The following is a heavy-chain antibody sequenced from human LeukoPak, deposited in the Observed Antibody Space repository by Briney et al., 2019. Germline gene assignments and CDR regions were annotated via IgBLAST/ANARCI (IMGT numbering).Heavy chain of an antibody. Sequence: ASVKVSCKASGGTFSSYTISWVRQAPGQGLEWMGWISAYNGNTNYAQKPQGRVTMTTDTSTSTAYMELRSLRSDDTAVYYCAREATVDFNWFDPWGQGTLVTVSS. CDR1: GGTFSSYT. CDR3: AREATVDFNWFDP. CDR2: ISAYNGNT. V-gene: IGHV1-18*01. J-gene: IGHJ5*02. D-gene: IGHD4-23*01.